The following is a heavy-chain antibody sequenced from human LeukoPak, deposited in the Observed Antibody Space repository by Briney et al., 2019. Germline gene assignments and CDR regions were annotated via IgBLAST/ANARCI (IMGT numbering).Heavy chain of an antibody. D-gene: IGHD4-23*01. Sequence: GGSLRLSCAASGFTVSNNYMSWVRQAPGKGLEWVSIIYTGGSTDYVDSVKGRFTISRDNSKNTLYLQMNSLRAEDTAVYYCARDRGNGVFDVWGQGTMVTDSS. CDR3: ARDRGNGVFDV. CDR2: IYTGGST. V-gene: IGHV3-66*02. CDR1: GFTVSNNY. J-gene: IGHJ3*01.